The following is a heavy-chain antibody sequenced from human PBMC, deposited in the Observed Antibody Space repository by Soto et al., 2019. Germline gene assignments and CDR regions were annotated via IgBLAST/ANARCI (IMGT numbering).Heavy chain of an antibody. CDR3: AREVPSAYYDFWSGLNWFDP. Sequence: SETLSLTCTVSGGSISSGGYYWSWIHQHPGKGLEWIGYIYYSGSTYYNPSLKSRVTISVDTSKNQFSLKLSSVTAADTAVYYCAREVPSAYYDFWSGLNWFDPWGQGTLVTVSS. V-gene: IGHV4-31*03. J-gene: IGHJ5*02. CDR1: GGSISSGGYY. D-gene: IGHD3-3*01. CDR2: IYYSGST.